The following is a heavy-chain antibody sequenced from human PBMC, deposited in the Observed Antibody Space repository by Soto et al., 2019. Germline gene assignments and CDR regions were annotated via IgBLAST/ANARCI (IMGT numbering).Heavy chain of an antibody. D-gene: IGHD6-6*01. CDR3: ARSLSASSGWFDP. J-gene: IGHJ5*02. CDR2: IYKSGTS. Sequence: PSETLSLTCAVSGDYISSGDFFWTWIRQSPGKGLEWLAYIYKSGTSYYNPSLKSRLFISIDTSNNLFSLQLTSVTAADTAFYYCARSLSASSGWFDPWGQGTLVTVYS. V-gene: IGHV4-30-4*01. CDR1: GDYISSGDFF.